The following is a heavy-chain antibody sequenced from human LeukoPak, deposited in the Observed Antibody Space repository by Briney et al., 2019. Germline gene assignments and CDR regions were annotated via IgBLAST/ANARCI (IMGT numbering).Heavy chain of an antibody. CDR1: GYTFTSYA. CDR2: INAGNGNT. Sequence: GASVKVSCKASGYTFTSYAMHWVRQAPGQRLEWMGWINAGNGNTKYSQKFQGRVTITRDTSASTAYMELSSLRSEDTAVYYCARWLVVVPAAIAPYYYYGMDVWGQGTTVTVSS. J-gene: IGHJ6*02. V-gene: IGHV1-3*01. D-gene: IGHD2-2*01. CDR3: ARWLVVVPAAIAPYYYYGMDV.